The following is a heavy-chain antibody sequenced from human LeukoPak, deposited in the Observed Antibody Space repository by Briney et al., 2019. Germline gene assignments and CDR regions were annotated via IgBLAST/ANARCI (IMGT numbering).Heavy chain of an antibody. D-gene: IGHD5-12*01. CDR3: ARDRSAIGANWFDP. CDR1: GGSISSGSYY. Sequence: SQTLSLTCTVSGGSISSGSYYWSWIRQPAGKGLEWIGRIYTSGSTNYNPSLKSRVTISVDTSKNQFFLKLSSVTAADTAVYYCARDRSAIGANWFDPWGQGTLVTVSS. CDR2: IYTSGST. V-gene: IGHV4-61*02. J-gene: IGHJ5*02.